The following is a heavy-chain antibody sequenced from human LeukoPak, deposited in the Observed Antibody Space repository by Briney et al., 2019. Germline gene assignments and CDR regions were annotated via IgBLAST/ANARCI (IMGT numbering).Heavy chain of an antibody. J-gene: IGHJ4*02. CDR2: MNPNSGNT. V-gene: IGHV1-8*01. D-gene: IGHD3-22*01. CDR3: ARGTYYYDSSGYRFDY. CDR1: GYTFASYD. Sequence: ASVTVSCKASGYTFASYDINWVRQATGQGLEWMGWMNPNSGNTGYAQKFQGRVTMTRNTSISTAYMELSSLRSEDTAVYYCARGTYYYDSSGYRFDYWGQGTLVTVSS.